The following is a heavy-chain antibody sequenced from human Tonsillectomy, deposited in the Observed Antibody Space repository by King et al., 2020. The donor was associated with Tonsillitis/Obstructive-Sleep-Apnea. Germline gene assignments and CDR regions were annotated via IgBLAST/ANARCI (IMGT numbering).Heavy chain of an antibody. CDR3: AREGTTVVTSYYYYYMDV. CDR1: GFTFDDYG. CDR2: INWNGGST. V-gene: IGHV3-20*04. Sequence: QLVQSGGGVVRPGGSLRLSCAASGFTFDDYGMSWVRHAPGKGLEWVSGINWNGGSTGYADSVKGRFTISRDNAKNSLYLQMNSLRAEDTALYYCAREGTTVVTSYYYYYMDVWGKGTTVTVSS. D-gene: IGHD4-23*01. J-gene: IGHJ6*03.